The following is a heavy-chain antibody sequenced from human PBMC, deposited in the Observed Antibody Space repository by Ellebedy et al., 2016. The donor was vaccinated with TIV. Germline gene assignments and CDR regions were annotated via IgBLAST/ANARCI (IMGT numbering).Heavy chain of an antibody. CDR1: GGSISSYY. Sequence: SETLSLICTVSGGSISSYYWSWIRQPPGKGLEWIGYIYYSGSTNYNPSLKSRVTISVDTSKNQFSLKLSSVTAADTAVYYCARHARYCSSTSCYSHYYYGMDVWGQGTTVTVSS. CDR2: IYYSGST. CDR3: ARHARYCSSTSCYSHYYYGMDV. V-gene: IGHV4-59*08. D-gene: IGHD2-2*02. J-gene: IGHJ6*02.